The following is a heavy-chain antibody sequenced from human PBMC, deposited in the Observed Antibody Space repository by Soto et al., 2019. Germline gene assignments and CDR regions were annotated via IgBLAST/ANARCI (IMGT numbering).Heavy chain of an antibody. CDR2: IWYDGSNK. Sequence: QVQLVDSGGGVVQPGRSLRLSCAASGFTFSRYGMHWVRQAPGKGLEWVAVIWYDGSNKFYADSVKGRFTISRDNSKNTLYLQMNSLRAEDTAVYYCARDLLAAGSGSYYPGFDYWGQGTLVTVSS. J-gene: IGHJ4*02. CDR3: ARDLLAAGSGSYYPGFDY. CDR1: GFTFSRYG. V-gene: IGHV3-33*01. D-gene: IGHD3-10*01.